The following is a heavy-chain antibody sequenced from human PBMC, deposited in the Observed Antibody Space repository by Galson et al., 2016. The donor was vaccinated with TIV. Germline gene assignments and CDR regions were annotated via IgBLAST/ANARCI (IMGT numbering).Heavy chain of an antibody. V-gene: IGHV3-20*04. CDR3: TRNPAEMRKESDYYYY. D-gene: IGHD5-24*01. Sequence: SLRLSCATSGFNFDDSAFTWVRQVPGKGLEWVCDINWNGRKTRYRDSVTGRFTVSRDNGKKTLYLQLSSLRTEDTGLYYCTRNPAEMRKESDYYYYWGQGTLVTVSS. J-gene: IGHJ4*02. CDR1: GFNFDDSA. CDR2: INWNGRKT.